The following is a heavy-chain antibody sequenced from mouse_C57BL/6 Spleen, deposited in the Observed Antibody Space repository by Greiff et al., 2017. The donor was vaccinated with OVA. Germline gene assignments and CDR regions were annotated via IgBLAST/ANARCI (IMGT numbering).Heavy chain of an antibody. Sequence: QVQLQQPGAELVMPGASVKLSCKASGYTFTSYWMHWVKQRPGQGLEWIGEIDPSDSYTNYNQKFKGKSTLTVDKSSSTAYMQLSSLTSEDSAVYYCARARYGNYDWGQGTTLTVSS. CDR3: ARARYGNYD. D-gene: IGHD2-1*01. J-gene: IGHJ2*01. CDR2: IDPSDSYT. CDR1: GYTFTSYW. V-gene: IGHV1-69*01.